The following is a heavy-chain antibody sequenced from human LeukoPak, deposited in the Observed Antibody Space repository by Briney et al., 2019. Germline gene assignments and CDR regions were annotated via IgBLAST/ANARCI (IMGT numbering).Heavy chain of an antibody. Sequence: SGPTLLKPTQTLTLTCTFSGFSLSAPQVAVGWIRQPPGKALEFLALTYWDDDKRFSSSLRSRLTITSDASKNQVVLTVANLDPVDTATYYCAHKPAQKNYFDPWGQGTLVTVSS. J-gene: IGHJ5*02. CDR1: GFSLSAPQVA. CDR2: TYWDDDK. D-gene: IGHD1-7*01. CDR3: AHKPAQKNYFDP. V-gene: IGHV2-5*02.